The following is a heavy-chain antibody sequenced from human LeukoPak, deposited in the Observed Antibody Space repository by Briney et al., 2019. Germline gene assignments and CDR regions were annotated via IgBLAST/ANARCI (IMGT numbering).Heavy chain of an antibody. CDR1: GGSFSIYY. Sequence: SETLSLTCTVSGGSFSIYYWNWLRQPAGKGLEWIGRIYTSGSTSYNPSLKSRVTMSVDTSKNQFSLRLSSVTAADTAVYYCARLGSDGGYYDILTGYYWVDYWGQGTLVTVSS. CDR2: IYTSGST. CDR3: ARLGSDGGYYDILTGYYWVDY. D-gene: IGHD3-9*01. V-gene: IGHV4-4*07. J-gene: IGHJ4*02.